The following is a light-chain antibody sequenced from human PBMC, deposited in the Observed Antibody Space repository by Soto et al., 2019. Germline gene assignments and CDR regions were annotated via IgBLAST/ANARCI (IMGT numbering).Light chain of an antibody. J-gene: IGKJ4*01. CDR3: QQANCFPLT. V-gene: IGKV1-12*01. Sequence: DTQMTQSPSSVSASVGDRVTITCRASQGVNAWLAWYQKKPGKAPELLLYEASTLHSGVPSRFSGSGSGTDFTLTISSLQPEDFATYDCQQANCFPLTFGGGTKVEVQ. CDR1: QGVNAW. CDR2: EAS.